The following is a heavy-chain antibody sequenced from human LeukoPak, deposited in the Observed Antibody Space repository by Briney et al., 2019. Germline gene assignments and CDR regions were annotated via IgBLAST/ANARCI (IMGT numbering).Heavy chain of an antibody. CDR3: ARTLDDGTLDY. CDR2: IYNSGST. CDR1: GYSISSGYF. J-gene: IGHJ4*02. Sequence: PSETLSLTCTVSGYSISSGYFWGWIRQPPGKGLEWIGTIYNSGSTYYNASLESRVTISVDTSKNQFSLKLSSVTAADTAVYYCARTLDDGTLDYWGQGTLVTVSS. V-gene: IGHV4-38-2*02. D-gene: IGHD1-1*01.